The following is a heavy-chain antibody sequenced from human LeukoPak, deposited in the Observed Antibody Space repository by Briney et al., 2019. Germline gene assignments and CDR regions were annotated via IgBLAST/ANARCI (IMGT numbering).Heavy chain of an antibody. CDR1: GDSISSHY. D-gene: IGHD3-22*01. J-gene: IGHJ4*02. Sequence: SETLSLTCTVSGDSISSHYWSWIRQPPGKGLEWIGYIHYSVTTNYNPSLKSRIAISVDTSKNQFSLKLTSVTAADTAVYYCARLHYDTSGLYYYFDYWGQATLVTVSS. CDR2: IHYSVTT. CDR3: ARLHYDTSGLYYYFDY. V-gene: IGHV4-59*08.